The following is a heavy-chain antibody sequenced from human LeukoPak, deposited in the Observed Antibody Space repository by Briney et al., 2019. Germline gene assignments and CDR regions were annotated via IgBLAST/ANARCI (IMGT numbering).Heavy chain of an antibody. CDR3: ARGYSGYDLLGY. D-gene: IGHD5-12*01. V-gene: IGHV3-30*10. CDR2: ISYDGTYK. J-gene: IGHJ4*02. CDR1: GFIFSAYA. Sequence: GRSLRLSCAASGFIFSAYAMHWVRQAPGKGPEWVAMISYDGTYKYYTDSVKGRFTISRDDSKNTLSLQMNSLRSEDTARYYCARGYSGYDLLGYWGQGTLVTVSS.